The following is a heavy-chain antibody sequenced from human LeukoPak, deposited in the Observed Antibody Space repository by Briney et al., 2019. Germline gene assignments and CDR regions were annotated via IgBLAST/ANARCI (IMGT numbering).Heavy chain of an antibody. V-gene: IGHV4-39*02. J-gene: IGHJ4*02. CDR2: IYYSGST. CDR3: AREPGDIVAPPDY. Sequence: PSETLSLTCTVSGGSISSSSYYWGWIRQPPGKGLEWIGSIYYSGSTYYNPSLKSRVTISVDTSKNQFSLKLSSVTAADTAVYYCAREPGDIVAPPDYWGQGTLVTVSS. CDR1: GGSISSSSYY. D-gene: IGHD2-21*01.